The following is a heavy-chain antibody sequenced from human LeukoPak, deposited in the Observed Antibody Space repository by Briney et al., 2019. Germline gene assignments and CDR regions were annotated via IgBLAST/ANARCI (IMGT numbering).Heavy chain of an antibody. J-gene: IGHJ4*02. Sequence: PSETLSLTCAVYGGSFSGYYWSWIRQPPGKGLEWIGEISHSGSTNYKPSLKSRVTISVDTSKNQFSLKLSSVTAADTAVYYCVRSLYYYDSSGYLYWGQGTLVTVSS. V-gene: IGHV4-34*01. CDR1: GGSFSGYY. CDR2: ISHSGST. D-gene: IGHD3-22*01. CDR3: VRSLYYYDSSGYLY.